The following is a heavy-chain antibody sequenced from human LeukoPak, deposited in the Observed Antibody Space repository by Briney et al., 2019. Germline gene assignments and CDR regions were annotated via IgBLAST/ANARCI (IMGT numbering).Heavy chain of an antibody. CDR2: ISDGGGGT. Sequence: PGGSLRLSCAASGFTFSSYAMHWVRQAPGKGLEWVSSISDGGGGTYYADSVKGRFTISRDNSKNTLYLLMNSLRAEDTAIYYCANRGKYYFDYWGQGTLVTVSS. D-gene: IGHD3-10*01. V-gene: IGHV3-23*01. CDR3: ANRGKYYFDY. CDR1: GFTFSSYA. J-gene: IGHJ4*02.